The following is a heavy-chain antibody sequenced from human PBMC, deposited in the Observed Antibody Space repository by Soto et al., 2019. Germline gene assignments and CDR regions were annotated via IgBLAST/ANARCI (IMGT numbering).Heavy chain of an antibody. D-gene: IGHD4-4*01. CDR2: IRSKANNNAT. V-gene: IGHV3-73*01. CDR1: GFTFSGSA. Sequence: EVQLVESGGGLVQPGGSLKLSCAASGFTFSGSAMHWVRQASGKGLEWVGRIRSKANNNATAYAASVKGRFTISRDDSKNTAYLQMNSLKTEDTAMYYCTGLGDDYNFGGQGTLVTVSS. CDR3: TGLGDDYNF. J-gene: IGHJ4*02.